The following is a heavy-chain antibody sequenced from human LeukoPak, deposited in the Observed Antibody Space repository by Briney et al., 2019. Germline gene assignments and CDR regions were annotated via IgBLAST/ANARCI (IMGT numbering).Heavy chain of an antibody. CDR2: IWYDGSNK. CDR3: AKDREISAAGRPYYFDY. V-gene: IGHV3-33*06. CDR1: GFTFSSYA. Sequence: GGSLRLSCAASGFTFSSYAMHWVRQTPGKGLEWVALIWYDGSNKYYVDSVKGRFTISRDDSKNTLYLQMNSLRAEDTAVYYCAKDREISAAGRPYYFDYWGQGTLVTVSS. J-gene: IGHJ4*02. D-gene: IGHD6-13*01.